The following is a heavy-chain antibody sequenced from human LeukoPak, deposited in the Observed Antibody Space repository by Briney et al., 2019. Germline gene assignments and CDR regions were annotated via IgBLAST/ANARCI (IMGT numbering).Heavy chain of an antibody. CDR1: GFTSTSYA. V-gene: IGHV3-23*01. Sequence: GGSLRLSCVASGFTSTSYAMSWVRQAPGKGLEWVSVFSGTGTDAYYADSVKGRFTASRDNSRNTLYLQMNSLRAEDTAVYFCARAQGYFDCWGHGTVVTVSS. J-gene: IGHJ4*01. CDR2: FSGTGTDA. CDR3: ARAQGYFDC.